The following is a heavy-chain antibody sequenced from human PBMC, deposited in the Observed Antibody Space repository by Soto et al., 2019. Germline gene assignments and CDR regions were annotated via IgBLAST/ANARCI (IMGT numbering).Heavy chain of an antibody. CDR2: ISRSSTGI. Sequence: EVQLVESGGGLVQPGGSLRLSCAASGFTFSLYSMSWVRQAPGKGLEWVSYISRSSTGIHYADSVKGRFTIPRDDATNSMHLQMNSLRDGVTAVYYCARAVTWGLDVWGQGTTVSISS. CDR3: ARAVTWGLDV. CDR1: GFTFSLYS. J-gene: IGHJ6*02. V-gene: IGHV3-48*02. D-gene: IGHD3-10*01.